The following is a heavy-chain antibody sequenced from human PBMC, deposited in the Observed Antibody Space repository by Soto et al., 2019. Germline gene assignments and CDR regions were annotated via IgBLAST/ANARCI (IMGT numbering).Heavy chain of an antibody. CDR3: AKDIHEGGMDV. Sequence: QVQLVESGGGVGQPGRSLRLSCAASGFTFSSYGMHWVRQAPGKGLEWVAVISYDGSNKYYADSVKGRFTISRDNSKNTLYLQMNSLRAEDTAVYYCAKDIHEGGMDVWGQGTTVTVSS. CDR2: ISYDGSNK. V-gene: IGHV3-30*18. CDR1: GFTFSSYG. J-gene: IGHJ6*02.